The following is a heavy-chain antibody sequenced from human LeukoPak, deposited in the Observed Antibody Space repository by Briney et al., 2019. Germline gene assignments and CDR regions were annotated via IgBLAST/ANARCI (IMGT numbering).Heavy chain of an antibody. CDR1: GFSVSNTY. CDR2: IYSGGNT. D-gene: IGHD2-21*02. J-gene: IGHJ4*02. Sequence: PGGSLRLSFAASGFSVSNTYMSWVRQAPRKGLEWVPIIYSGGNTYYGDSVKCRFTISRDNSKNTLYLQMNRLRPEDTAVYYCARGTVTAPDYWGQGTLVTVSS. CDR3: ARGTVTAPDY. V-gene: IGHV3-53*01.